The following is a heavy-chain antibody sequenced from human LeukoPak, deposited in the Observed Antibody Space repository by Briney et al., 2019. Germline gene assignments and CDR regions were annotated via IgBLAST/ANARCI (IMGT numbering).Heavy chain of an antibody. J-gene: IGHJ4*02. CDR3: ARGDGYLDY. V-gene: IGHV3-20*04. D-gene: IGHD2-21*01. CDR1: GFTFDDYG. CDR2: INWNGGST. Sequence: PGGSLRLSCAASGFTFDDYGMSWVRQAPGKGLEWVSGINWNGGSTGYADSVKGRFTISRDNSKNTLYLQMDTLRAEDTAIYYCARGDGYLDYWGQGTLVTVSS.